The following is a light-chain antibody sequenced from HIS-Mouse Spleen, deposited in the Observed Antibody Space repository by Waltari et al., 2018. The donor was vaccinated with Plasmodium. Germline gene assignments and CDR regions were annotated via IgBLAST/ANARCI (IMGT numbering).Light chain of an antibody. CDR1: QGISSY. J-gene: IGKJ2*01. CDR3: QQYYSYPYT. Sequence: AIRMTQSPSSFSASTGDRFTIPCRASQGISSYLAWYQQKPGKAPKLLIYAASTLQSGVPSRFSGSGSGTDFTLTISCLQSEDFATYYCQQYYSYPYTFGQGTKVDIK. CDR2: AAS. V-gene: IGKV1-8*01.